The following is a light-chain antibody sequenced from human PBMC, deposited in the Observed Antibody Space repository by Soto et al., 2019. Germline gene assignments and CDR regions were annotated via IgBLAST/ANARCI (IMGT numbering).Light chain of an antibody. Sequence: EIVLTQSPGTLSLSPGERATLSCRASQSVSSSYLAWYQQKPGQAPRLLIYGASSTDTGIPDRFSGSGSGTDFTLTISRLEPEDFAVYYCQQYGSSPLTFGGGTKVEIK. J-gene: IGKJ4*01. CDR3: QQYGSSPLT. CDR2: GAS. CDR1: QSVSSSY. V-gene: IGKV3-20*01.